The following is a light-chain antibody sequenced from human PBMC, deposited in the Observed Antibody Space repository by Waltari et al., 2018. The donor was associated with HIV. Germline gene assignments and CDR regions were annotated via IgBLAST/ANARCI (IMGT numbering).Light chain of an antibody. CDR1: SSKIGRKT. Sequence: RVNISCSGGSSKIGRKTVNRYQKLPGTAPKLLIYSNNQQPSGVPDRFSGSKSGTSASLDISGLQSEDEADYYCATWDDRMNGVVFGGGTKLTVL. CDR3: ATWDDRMNGVV. V-gene: IGLV1-44*01. CDR2: SNN. J-gene: IGLJ2*01.